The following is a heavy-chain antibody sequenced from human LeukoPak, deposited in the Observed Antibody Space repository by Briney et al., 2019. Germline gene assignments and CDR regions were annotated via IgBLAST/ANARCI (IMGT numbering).Heavy chain of an antibody. D-gene: IGHD6-13*01. V-gene: IGHV4-39*07. CDR3: ARWLAAAGTGWFDP. CDR1: GGSISSSSYY. Sequence: SETLSLICTVSGGSISSSSYYWDLIRQPPGKGLKRIGSIFYSGSTYYNPSLKSRVTISADTSKNQFSLKLSSVTAADTAVYYCARWLAAAGTGWFDPWGQGTLVTVSS. CDR2: IFYSGST. J-gene: IGHJ5*02.